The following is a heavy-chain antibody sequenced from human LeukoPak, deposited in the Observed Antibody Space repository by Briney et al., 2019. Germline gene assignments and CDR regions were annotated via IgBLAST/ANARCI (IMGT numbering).Heavy chain of an antibody. D-gene: IGHD3-3*01. CDR3: ARDQGYDFWSGYYGENNDY. J-gene: IGHJ4*02. V-gene: IGHV3-7*01. CDR2: IKQDGSEK. CDR1: GFTFSSYR. Sequence: PGGSLRLSCAASGFTFSSYRMSWVRQAPGKGLEWVANIKQDGSEKYYVDSVKGRFTISRDNAKNSLYLQMNSLRAEDTAVYYCARDQGYDFWSGYYGENNDYWGQGTLVTVSS.